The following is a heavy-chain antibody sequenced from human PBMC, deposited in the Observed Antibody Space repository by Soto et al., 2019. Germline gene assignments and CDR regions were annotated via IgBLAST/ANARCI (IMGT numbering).Heavy chain of an antibody. J-gene: IGHJ3*02. CDR2: IYPGDSDT. Sequence: PVESLKISCKVSGYSFTSYWIGWVRQMPGKGLEWMGIIYPGDSDTRYSPSFQGQVTISADKSISTAYLQWSSLKASDTAMYYCARQFELEMATFHDAFDIWGQGTMVTVSS. CDR1: GYSFTSYW. V-gene: IGHV5-51*01. D-gene: IGHD5-12*01. CDR3: ARQFELEMATFHDAFDI.